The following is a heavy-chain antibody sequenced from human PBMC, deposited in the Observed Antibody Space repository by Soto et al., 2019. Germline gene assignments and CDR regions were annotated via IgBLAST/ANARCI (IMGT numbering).Heavy chain of an antibody. J-gene: IGHJ6*02. CDR2: IIPIFGTA. CDR3: ASHPVPYYYYGMDV. D-gene: IGHD2-2*01. CDR1: GGTFCSYA. V-gene: IGHV1-69*12. Sequence: QVQLVQSGAEVKKPGSSVKVSCKASGGTFCSYALSWVRQAPGQGLEWMGGIIPIFGTADYTQKFQGRVTITADDSTSTAYMELSSLRSEDTAVYYCASHPVPYYYYGMDVWGQGTTVTVSS.